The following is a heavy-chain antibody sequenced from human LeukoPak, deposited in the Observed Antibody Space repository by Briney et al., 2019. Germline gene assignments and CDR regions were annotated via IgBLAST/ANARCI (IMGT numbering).Heavy chain of an antibody. Sequence: SVKVSCKASGYAFTGYYMHWVRQPPGQGLEWMGWINPNSGGTNYAQKFQGRVTMTRDTSISTAYMELSRLRSDDTAVYYCASDSSGDGYSSEYNWGQGTLVTVSS. D-gene: IGHD5-24*01. CDR3: ASDSSGDGYSSEYN. V-gene: IGHV1-2*02. CDR2: INPNSGGT. CDR1: GYAFTGYY. J-gene: IGHJ4*02.